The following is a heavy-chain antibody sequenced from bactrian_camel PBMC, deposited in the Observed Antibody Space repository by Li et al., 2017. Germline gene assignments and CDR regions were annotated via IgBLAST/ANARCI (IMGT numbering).Heavy chain of an antibody. J-gene: IGHJ4*01. Sequence: DVQLVESGGGSVQAGGSLRLSCAASGYVFDDRCVGWFRQNSGKEREGVAVIRNDGLTTYADSVKGRFTISKDNARNTVYLQMNSLKPEDTAMYYCAITCRVSEGGGGVRYWGQGTQVTVSS. CDR1: GYVFDDRC. D-gene: IGHD3*01. V-gene: IGHV3S66*01. CDR3: AITCRVSEGGGGVRY. CDR2: IRNDGLT.